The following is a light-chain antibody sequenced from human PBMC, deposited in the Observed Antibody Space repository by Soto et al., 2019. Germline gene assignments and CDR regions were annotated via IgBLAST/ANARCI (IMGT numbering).Light chain of an antibody. Sequence: QPVLTQPPSASGTPGQRVTISCSGSSSNIESNYVYWYQQLPGTAPRLLIYRNNQRPSGVPDRFSGSKSGTSASLAISALRSEDEADYYCTVWDDSLGGRLFGGGTKLTVL. CDR1: SSNIESNY. CDR3: TVWDDSLGGRL. V-gene: IGLV1-47*01. J-gene: IGLJ2*01. CDR2: RNN.